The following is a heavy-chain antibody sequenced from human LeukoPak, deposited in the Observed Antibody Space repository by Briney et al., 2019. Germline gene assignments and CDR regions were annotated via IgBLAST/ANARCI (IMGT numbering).Heavy chain of an antibody. CDR3: ARDPDYYYFDY. CDR2: IKQDGSEQ. CDR1: GFTFSRYW. Sequence: GGSLRLSCAASGFTFSRYWMSWVRQAPGKGLEWVANIKQDGSEQYYVDSVKGRFTISRDNAKNSLYLQMNSPRAEDTAVYYCARDPDYYYFDYWGQGTLVTVSS. J-gene: IGHJ4*02. V-gene: IGHV3-7*04. D-gene: IGHD4-11*01.